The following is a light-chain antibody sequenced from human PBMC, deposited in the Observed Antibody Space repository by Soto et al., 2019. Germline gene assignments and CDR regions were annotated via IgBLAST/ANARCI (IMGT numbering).Light chain of an antibody. CDR2: GAS. CDR1: QSVSSS. Sequence: IVVTQSPATLSVSPGETVTLSCRVSQSVSSSLAWYQQKPGQAPRLLIYGASTRATGIPARFSGSGSGTEFTLTISSLQSEDFAVYYCQQYDIWPPTFGQGTKVDIK. CDR3: QQYDIWPPT. J-gene: IGKJ1*01. V-gene: IGKV3-15*01.